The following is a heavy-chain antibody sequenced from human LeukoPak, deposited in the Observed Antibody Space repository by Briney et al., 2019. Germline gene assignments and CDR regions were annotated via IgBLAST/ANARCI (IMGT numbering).Heavy chain of an antibody. V-gene: IGHV3-53*01. Sequence: PGGSLRLSCAASGFTVSSNYMSWARPGPGKGLEWVSIIYNGGGTYYADSVKGRFTISRDNSKNTLYLQMNSLRVEDTAIYYCARSHSTSWYWYDYWGQGTLVTVSS. J-gene: IGHJ4*02. CDR1: GFTVSSNY. D-gene: IGHD6-13*01. CDR3: ARSHSTSWYWYDY. CDR2: IYNGGGT.